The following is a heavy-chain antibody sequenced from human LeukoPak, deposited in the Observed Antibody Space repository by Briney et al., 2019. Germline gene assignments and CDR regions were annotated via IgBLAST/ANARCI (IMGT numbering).Heavy chain of an antibody. V-gene: IGHV3-21*01. Sequence: GGSLRLSCAASGFTFNSYSLNWVRQAPGKGLEWVSSISSSSGYIYYADSVKGRFTISRDSSTNTLYLQMNSLRAEDSAVYYCARQGYFFFFDYWGQGTLVTVSS. CDR1: GFTFNSYS. J-gene: IGHJ4*02. D-gene: IGHD2-15*01. CDR2: ISSSSGYI. CDR3: ARQGYFFFFDY.